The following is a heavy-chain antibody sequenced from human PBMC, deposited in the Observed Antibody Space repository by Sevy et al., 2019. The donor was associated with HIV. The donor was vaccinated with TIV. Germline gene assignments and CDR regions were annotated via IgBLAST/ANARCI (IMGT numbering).Heavy chain of an antibody. J-gene: IGHJ4*02. Sequence: GGSLRLSCAASGFTFNNHAMGWVRQAPGKGLEWISAIGSGGDSTYYADSVKGRFTISRDNSKNTLYLQMNSLRADDMAIYYCAKGSTGWPYYFDFWGQGTVVTFSS. V-gene: IGHV3-23*01. CDR2: IGSGGDST. D-gene: IGHD3-9*01. CDR1: GFTFNNHA. CDR3: AKGSTGWPYYFDF.